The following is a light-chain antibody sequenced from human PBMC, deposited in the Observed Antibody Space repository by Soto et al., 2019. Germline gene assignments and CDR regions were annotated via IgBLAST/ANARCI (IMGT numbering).Light chain of an antibody. J-gene: IGLJ2*01. CDR1: GSNIGSGYD. CDR3: SSFSTTAILVV. Sequence: QSVLTQPPSVSGVPGQRVTISCTGSGSNIGSGYDVHWYQQLPGTAPRLLIYSHSNRPSGVPDRFSGSKSGTSASLAITGLQPEDEADYFCSSFSTTAILVVFGGRTKLTVL. V-gene: IGLV1-40*01. CDR2: SHS.